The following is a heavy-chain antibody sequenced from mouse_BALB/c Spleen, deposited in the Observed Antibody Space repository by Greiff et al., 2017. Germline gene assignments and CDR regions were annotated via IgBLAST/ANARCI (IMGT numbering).Heavy chain of an antibody. D-gene: IGHD1-3*01. Sequence: EVKLQESGTVLARPGASVKMSCKASGYSFTSYWMHWVKQRPGQGLEWIGAIYPGNSDTSYNQKFKGKAKLTAVTSASTAYMELSRLTKEDAAVYYCTKTRDGSGAWFAYWGQGTLVTVAA. CDR3: TKTRDGSGAWFAY. CDR1: GYSFTSYW. J-gene: IGHJ3*01. V-gene: IGHV1-5*01. CDR2: IYPGNSDT.